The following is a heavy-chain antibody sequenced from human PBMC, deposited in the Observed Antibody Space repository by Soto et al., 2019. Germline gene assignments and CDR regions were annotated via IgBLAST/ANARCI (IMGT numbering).Heavy chain of an antibody. Sequence: SETLYLTCTVSGGSISSSSYYWGWIRQPPGKGLEWIGSIYYSGSTYYNPSLKSRVTISVDTSKNQFSLKLSSVTAADTAVYYCAKQGYCSSTSCYGLFSWFDPWGQGTLVTVSS. CDR1: GGSISSSSYY. V-gene: IGHV4-39*01. CDR2: IYYSGST. D-gene: IGHD2-2*01. CDR3: AKQGYCSSTSCYGLFSWFDP. J-gene: IGHJ5*02.